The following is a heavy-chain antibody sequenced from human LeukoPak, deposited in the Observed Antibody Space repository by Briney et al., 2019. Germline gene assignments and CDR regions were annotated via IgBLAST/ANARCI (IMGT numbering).Heavy chain of an antibody. CDR1: GFTFSSYA. D-gene: IGHD6-13*01. CDR3: ARVASGSSWVEDYYYYYMDV. Sequence: QSGGSLRLSCAASGFTFSSYAMSWVRQAPGKGLEWVSAISGSGGSTYYADSVKGRFTISRDNAKNSLYLQMNSLRAEDTAVYYCARVASGSSWVEDYYYYYMDVWGKGTTVTVSS. V-gene: IGHV3-23*01. CDR2: ISGSGGST. J-gene: IGHJ6*03.